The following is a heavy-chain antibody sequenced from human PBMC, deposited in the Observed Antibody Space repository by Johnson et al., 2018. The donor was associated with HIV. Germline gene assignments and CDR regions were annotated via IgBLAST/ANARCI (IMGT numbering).Heavy chain of an antibody. CDR3: AKDVELHGAFDI. CDR1: GFTFSDYF. CDR2: ISSSGCPI. J-gene: IGHJ3*02. V-gene: IGHV3-11*01. D-gene: IGHD1-26*01. Sequence: QVQLVESGGGLVKPGGSLRLSCAGSGFTFSDYFMSYIRQAPGKGLEWISYISSSGCPIYYADSVKGRFTLSRDNAKNSLFLQMHSLRVEDTAIYYCAKDVELHGAFDIWGQGTMVTVSS.